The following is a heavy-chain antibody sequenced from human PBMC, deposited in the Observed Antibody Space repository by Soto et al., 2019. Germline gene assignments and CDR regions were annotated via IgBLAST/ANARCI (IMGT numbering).Heavy chain of an antibody. CDR1: GLTFSNYV. CDR3: AKEGLERHTQLDH. J-gene: IGHJ4*02. V-gene: IGHV3-64*01. D-gene: IGHD1-1*01. CDR2: IDYNGYNT. Sequence: PGGSLRLSCAASGLTFSNYVMHWVRQAPGKGLEFVSAIDYNGYNTYYANSVKGRFTISRDNSKDTLYLQMGSLRAEDKAIYYCAKEGLERHTQLDHWGQGTLVTVSS.